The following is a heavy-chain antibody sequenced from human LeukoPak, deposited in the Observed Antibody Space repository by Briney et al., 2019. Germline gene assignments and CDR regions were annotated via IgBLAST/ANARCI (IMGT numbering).Heavy chain of an antibody. Sequence: PSETLSLTCTVSGGSISSGNYYWSWIRQPAGKGLEWIGRIHTSGSTNYNLSLKSRVTISVDTSKYQFSLKLSSVTAADTAVYYCARSDIVVVPAAISYYYYYMDVWGKGTTVTVSS. V-gene: IGHV4-61*02. J-gene: IGHJ6*03. CDR3: ARSDIVVVPAAISYYYYYMDV. CDR1: GGSISSGNYY. D-gene: IGHD2-2*02. CDR2: IHTSGST.